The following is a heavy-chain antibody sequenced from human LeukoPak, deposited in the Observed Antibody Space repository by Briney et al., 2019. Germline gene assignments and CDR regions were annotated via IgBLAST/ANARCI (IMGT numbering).Heavy chain of an antibody. CDR1: GFTFSSYA. CDR3: ARYGGAELWYYYDSSGHGKAFDI. Sequence: GGSLRLSCAASGFTFSSYAMHWVRQAPGKGLEWVAVISYDGSNKYYADSVKGRFTISRDNSKNTLYLQMNSLRAEDTAVYYCARYGGAELWYYYDSSGHGKAFDIWGQGTMVTVSS. J-gene: IGHJ3*02. D-gene: IGHD3-22*01. CDR2: ISYDGSNK. V-gene: IGHV3-30-3*01.